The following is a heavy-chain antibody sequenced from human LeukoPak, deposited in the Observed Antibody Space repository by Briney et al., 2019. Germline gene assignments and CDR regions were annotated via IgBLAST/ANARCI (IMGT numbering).Heavy chain of an antibody. CDR3: AKDRAAYDILTGNIFDY. CDR2: IRYDGSNK. J-gene: IGHJ4*02. CDR1: GFTFSSYG. Sequence: GGSLRLSCAASGFTFSSYGMHWVRQAPGKGLEWVAFIRYDGSNKYYAASVKGRFTISRDNSKNTLYLQMNSLRAEDTAVYYCAKDRAAYDILTGNIFDYWGQGTLVTVSS. V-gene: IGHV3-30*02. D-gene: IGHD3-9*01.